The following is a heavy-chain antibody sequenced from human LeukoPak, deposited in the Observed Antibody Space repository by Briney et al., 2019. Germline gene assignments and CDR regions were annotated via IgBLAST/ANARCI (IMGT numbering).Heavy chain of an antibody. CDR2: INDSGRT. D-gene: IGHD1-7*01. J-gene: IGHJ6*03. CDR3: ARRWNYGRNYYMDV. CDR1: GGSFSNYY. V-gene: IGHV4-34*01. Sequence: SETLSLTCAVYGGSFSNYYWSWIRQPPGKGLEWIGEINDSGRTNYNPSLKSRVTISVDTSKNQFSLRLTTVTARDTAVYYCARRWNYGRNYYMDVWGKGATVSVSS.